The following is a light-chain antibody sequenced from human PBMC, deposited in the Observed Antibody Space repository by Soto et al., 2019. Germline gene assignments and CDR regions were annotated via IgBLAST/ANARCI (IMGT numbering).Light chain of an antibody. J-gene: IGLJ1*01. CDR2: DVT. Sequence: QSVLTQPAPVSGSPGQSITLLCTGTSSDLGDYNCVSWYQQHPGKAPKLMIHDVTNRPSGVSNRFSGSKSGNTASLTISGLQAEYEADYYCSSYTSCSSYVFGTGTKVTVL. CDR1: SSDLGDYNC. V-gene: IGLV2-14*01. CDR3: SSYTSCSSYV.